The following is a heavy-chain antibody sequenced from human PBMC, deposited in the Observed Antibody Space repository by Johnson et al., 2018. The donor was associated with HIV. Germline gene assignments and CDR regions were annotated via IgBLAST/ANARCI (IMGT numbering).Heavy chain of an antibody. CDR3: ARDGYSGGFDV. CDR1: GFTFSDHY. Sequence: VQLVESGGGLVQPGGSLRLSCEASGFTFSDHYMDWVRQAPGKGLEWVGRSRNKANTYTTEYAVSVKGRFTISRDDSKNSLYLQMNSLKTEDTAVYYCARDGYSGGFDVWGQGTVVTVSS. V-gene: IGHV3-72*01. D-gene: IGHD2-21*01. J-gene: IGHJ3*01. CDR2: SRNKANTYTT.